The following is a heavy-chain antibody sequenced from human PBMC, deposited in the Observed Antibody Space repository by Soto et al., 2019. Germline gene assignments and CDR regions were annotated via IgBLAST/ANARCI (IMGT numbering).Heavy chain of an antibody. D-gene: IGHD3-3*01. CDR2: ISGSGGTT. J-gene: IGHJ4*02. CDR1: GFTFSSFA. Sequence: EVQLLESGGGLVQPGGSLRLSCAASGFTFSSFAISWVRQAPGKGLEWVSAISGSGGTTYYADSVKGRFTISRDNSKNTLYLQMNSLRAEDTAVYYCAKSTGMGVVTPFDYWGQGTLVTVSS. V-gene: IGHV3-23*01. CDR3: AKSTGMGVVTPFDY.